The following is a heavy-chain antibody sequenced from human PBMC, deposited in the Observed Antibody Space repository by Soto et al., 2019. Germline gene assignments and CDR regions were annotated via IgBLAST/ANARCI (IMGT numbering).Heavy chain of an antibody. CDR3: TRDGYSGSYYYYYGMDV. D-gene: IGHD1-26*01. CDR1: GFTFGDYA. J-gene: IGHJ6*02. Sequence: GGSLRLSCTASGFTFGDYAMSWFRQAPGKGLEWVGFIRSKAYGGTTEYAASVKGRFTISRDDSKSIAYLQMNSLKTEDTAVYYCTRDGYSGSYYYYYGMDVWGQGTMVTVSS. CDR2: IRSKAYGGTT. V-gene: IGHV3-49*03.